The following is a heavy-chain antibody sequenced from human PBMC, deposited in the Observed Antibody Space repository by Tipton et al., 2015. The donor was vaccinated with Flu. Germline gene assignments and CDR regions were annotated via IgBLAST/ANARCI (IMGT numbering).Heavy chain of an antibody. J-gene: IGHJ3*02. V-gene: IGHV1-18*01. Sequence: QLVQSGAEVKKPGASVKVSCKASGYTFTSYGISWVRQAPGQGLEWMGWISAYNGNTNYAQKLQGRVTMATDTSTSTAYMELRSLRSDDTAVYYCARDQYYYDSSGDAFDIWGQGTMVTVSS. CDR3: ARDQYYYDSSGDAFDI. D-gene: IGHD3-22*01. CDR1: GYTFTSYG. CDR2: ISAYNGNT.